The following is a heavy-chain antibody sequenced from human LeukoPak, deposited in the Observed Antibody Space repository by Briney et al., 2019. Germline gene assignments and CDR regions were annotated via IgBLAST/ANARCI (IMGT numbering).Heavy chain of an antibody. CDR3: ARDRLRFLKWLLYWDYFDY. Sequence: SQTLSLTCAISGDSVSSNSAAWNWIRQSPSRGLEWLGRTYYRSKWYNDYAVSVKSRITINPDTSKNQFSLQLNSVTPEDTAVYYCARDRLRFLKWLLYWDYFDYWGQGTLVTVSS. CDR1: GDSVSSNSAA. D-gene: IGHD3-3*01. J-gene: IGHJ4*02. V-gene: IGHV6-1*01. CDR2: TYYRSKWYN.